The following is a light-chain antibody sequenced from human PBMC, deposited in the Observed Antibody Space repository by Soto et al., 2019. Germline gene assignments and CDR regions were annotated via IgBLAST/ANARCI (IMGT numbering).Light chain of an antibody. CDR1: QSISSY. CDR3: QQSYDTPFT. J-gene: IGKJ3*01. CDR2: AVS. Sequence: DIQITQSPSSLSSSIVERATITCRASQSISSYLNWYQQKPGKAPKLLMYAVSTLQSGVPSRFSGSGSGTDFTLTISSLQPEDFTTYFCQQSYDTPFTFGPGTKVDI. V-gene: IGKV1-39*01.